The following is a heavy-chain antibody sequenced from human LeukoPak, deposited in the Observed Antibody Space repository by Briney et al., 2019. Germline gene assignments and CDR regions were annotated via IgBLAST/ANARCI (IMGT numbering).Heavy chain of an antibody. CDR3: ARDSMRRYYGMDV. CDR2: ISNGGTE. CDR1: GFTFSDFG. D-gene: IGHD2/OR15-2a*01. V-gene: IGHV3-30*07. J-gene: IGHJ6*02. Sequence: GGSLRLSCAASGFTFSDFGMNWVRQAPGKGLEWVASISNGGTEFYADSVKGRFAISRDTSTNTLSLQMNNLRAEDTAVYYCARDSMRRYYGMDVWGQGTTVTVSS.